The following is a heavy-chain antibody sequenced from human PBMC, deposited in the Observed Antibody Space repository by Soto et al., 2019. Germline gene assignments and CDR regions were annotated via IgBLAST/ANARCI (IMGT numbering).Heavy chain of an antibody. CDR3: ARGNAIVVVPAAMSYWFDP. V-gene: IGHV1-69*02. J-gene: IGHJ5*02. CDR2: IIPILGIA. Sequence: SVKLYCNASGGTFSSYTISWVRQAPRQGLEWMGRIIPILGIANYAQKFQGRVTITADKSTSTAYMELSSLRSEDTAVYYCARGNAIVVVPAAMSYWFDPWGQGTLVTVSS. CDR1: GGTFSSYT. D-gene: IGHD2-2*01.